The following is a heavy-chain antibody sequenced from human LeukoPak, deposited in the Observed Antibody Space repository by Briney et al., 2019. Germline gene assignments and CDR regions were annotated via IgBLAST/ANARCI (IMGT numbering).Heavy chain of an antibody. V-gene: IGHV4-59*01. D-gene: IGHD3-10*01. CDR1: GGSISSYY. J-gene: IGHJ5*02. CDR3: ARSPSMVRGVIHWFDP. CDR2: IYYSGST. Sequence: SETLSLTCTVSGGSISSYYWSWIRQPPGKGLEWIGYIYYSGSTNHNPSLKSRVTISVDTSKNQFSLKLSSVTAADTAVYYCARSPSMVRGVIHWFDPWGQGTLVTVSS.